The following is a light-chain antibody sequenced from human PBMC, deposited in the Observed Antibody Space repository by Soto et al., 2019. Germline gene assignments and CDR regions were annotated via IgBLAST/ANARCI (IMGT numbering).Light chain of an antibody. CDR3: QQYSDYPLT. V-gene: IGKV1-5*01. Sequence: DIQMTQSPSTLSASVGDRVTIACRASQSISEFLAWYQRKPGKAPELLIYDASNLETGVPSRFSGSGSGTDFALTITSLQPDDFACYYCQQYSDYPLTFGGGTRVEIK. CDR1: QSISEF. CDR2: DAS. J-gene: IGKJ4*01.